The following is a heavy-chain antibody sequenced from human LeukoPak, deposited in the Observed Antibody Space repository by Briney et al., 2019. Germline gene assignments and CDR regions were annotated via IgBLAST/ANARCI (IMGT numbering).Heavy chain of an antibody. CDR1: GFTFSSYW. D-gene: IGHD2-21*02. J-gene: IGHJ4*02. CDR2: MNRDGSEK. Sequence: GGSLRLSCAASGFTFSSYWMSWVRQAPGKGLEWVANMNRDGSEKNYVDSIKGRFTISRDNAANSLYLQMNSLRVEDTAVYYCARGTYCGGDCNSLGANYYFDFWGQGSLVTVSS. V-gene: IGHV3-7*01. CDR3: ARGTYCGGDCNSLGANYYFDF.